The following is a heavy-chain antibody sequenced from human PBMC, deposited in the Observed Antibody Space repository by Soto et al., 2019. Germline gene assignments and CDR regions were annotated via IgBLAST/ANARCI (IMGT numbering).Heavy chain of an antibody. J-gene: IGHJ4*02. Sequence: PSETLSLTCAVYGGSFSGYFWSWFRQPPGKGLEWIAEINDRGNTNYNPSLKSRVTVSFDTSKNQFSLQMHSVTAADTALYYCTRGLRRSPDYWGQGTLVTVSS. CDR3: TRGLRRSPDY. CDR1: GGSFSGYF. V-gene: IGHV4-34*01. CDR2: INDRGNT.